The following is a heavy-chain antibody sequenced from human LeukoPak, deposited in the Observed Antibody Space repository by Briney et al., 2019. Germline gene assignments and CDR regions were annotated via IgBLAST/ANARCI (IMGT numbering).Heavy chain of an antibody. D-gene: IGHD4-17*01. J-gene: IGHJ3*02. CDR1: GGSISSGSYY. Sequence: PSQTLSLTCTVSGGSISSGSYYWSWIRQPAGKGLEWIGRIYTSGSTNYNPSLKSRVTIPVDTSKNQFSLKLSSVTAADTAVYYCARNPPTANDYGDYDVGAFDIWGQGTMVTVSS. CDR3: ARNPPTANDYGDYDVGAFDI. V-gene: IGHV4-61*02. CDR2: IYTSGST.